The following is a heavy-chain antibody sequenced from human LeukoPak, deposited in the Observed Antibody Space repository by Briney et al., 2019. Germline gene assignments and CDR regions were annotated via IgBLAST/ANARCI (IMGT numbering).Heavy chain of an antibody. CDR1: GFTFGTYS. D-gene: IGHD4-17*01. J-gene: IGHJ1*01. CDR3: ARPLYGDFAKYFQR. Sequence: GGSLRLSCAASGFTFGTYSMNWVRQAPGKGLVWVSHINKDGSSTSYADSVKGRFTISRDNAKNTLYLQMSSLRAEDTALYYCARPLYGDFAKYFQRWGQGTLVTVSS. V-gene: IGHV3-74*01. CDR2: INKDGSST.